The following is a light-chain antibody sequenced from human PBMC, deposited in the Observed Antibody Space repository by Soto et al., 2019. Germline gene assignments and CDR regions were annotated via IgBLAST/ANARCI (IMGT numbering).Light chain of an antibody. Sequence: FMLTQPHSVSKSPGKTVTISCTRSSGSIASNYVQWYQQRPGSAPTTVIYEDNQRPSGVPDRFSGSIDSSSNSASLTISGLKTEDEADYYCQSYDSSTVVFGGGTKLTVL. CDR3: QSYDSSTVV. J-gene: IGLJ2*01. CDR2: EDN. V-gene: IGLV6-57*04. CDR1: SGSIASNY.